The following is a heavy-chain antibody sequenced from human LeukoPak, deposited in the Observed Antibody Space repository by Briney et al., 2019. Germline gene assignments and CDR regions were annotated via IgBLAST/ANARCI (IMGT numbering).Heavy chain of an antibody. CDR2: IYTSGST. V-gene: IGHV4-4*07. CDR3: ARGPTTVTRAFDY. J-gene: IGHJ4*02. CDR1: GGSISIYY. Sequence: KSSETLSLTCTVSGGSISIYYWSWIRQPAGKGLEWIGRIYTSGSTNYNPSLKSRVTMSVDTSKNQFSLKLSSVTAADTAVYYCARGPTTVTRAFDYWGQGALVTVSS. D-gene: IGHD4-17*01.